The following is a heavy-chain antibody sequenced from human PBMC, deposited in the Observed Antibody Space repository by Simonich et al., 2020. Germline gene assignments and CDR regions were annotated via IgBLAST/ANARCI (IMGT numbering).Heavy chain of an antibody. D-gene: IGHD3-22*01. CDR1: GFTFSSYA. Sequence: GGGLVQPGGSLRLSCAASGFTFSSYAMSWVRQAPGKGLEWVSAIRGSGGSTYYADSVKGRLTISRDNSQNTLYLQMNSLRAEDTAVYYCAKDLGERITMIVVVIDAFDIWGQGTMVTVSS. CDR2: IRGSGGST. CDR3: AKDLGERITMIVVVIDAFDI. J-gene: IGHJ3*02. V-gene: IGHV3-23*01.